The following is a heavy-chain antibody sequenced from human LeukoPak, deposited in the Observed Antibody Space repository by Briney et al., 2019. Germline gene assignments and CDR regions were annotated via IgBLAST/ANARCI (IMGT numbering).Heavy chain of an antibody. CDR2: IKSKTDGGTT. J-gene: IGHJ4*02. CDR3: TTRESSSSRTLSMPDY. CDR1: GFTFSNAW. V-gene: IGHV3-15*01. Sequence: GGSLRLSCAASGFTFSNAWMSWVRQAPGKGLEGVGRIKSKTDGGTTDYAAPVKGRFTISRDDSKNTLYLQMNSLKTEDTAVYYCTTRESSSSRTLSMPDYWGQGTLVTVSS. D-gene: IGHD6-13*01.